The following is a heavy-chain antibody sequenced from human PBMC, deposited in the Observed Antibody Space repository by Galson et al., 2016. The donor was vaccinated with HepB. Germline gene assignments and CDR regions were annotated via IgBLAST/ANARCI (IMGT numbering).Heavy chain of an antibody. CDR2: LSFDGTKE. V-gene: IGHV3-30*18. Sequence: SLRLSCAASGFVFSYFGMHWVRQAPGKGLEWVAFLSFDGTKEYYADSVKGRFTIWRDNTRDTLHLQMNSLRSEDTALYFCAKNKIAATPYYFDSWGPGTLVSVSS. CDR3: AKNKIAATPYYFDS. J-gene: IGHJ4*02. CDR1: GFVFSYFG. D-gene: IGHD2-15*01.